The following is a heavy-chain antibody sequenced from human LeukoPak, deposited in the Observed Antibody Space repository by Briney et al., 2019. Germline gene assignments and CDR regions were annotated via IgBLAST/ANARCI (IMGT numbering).Heavy chain of an antibody. CDR3: AKWAARGSGLPRSHLDD. D-gene: IGHD2-15*01. V-gene: IGHV3-23*01. J-gene: IGHJ4*02. CDR2: ISGSGRTT. CDR1: GFTFSSYA. Sequence: PGGSLRLSCAASGFTFSSYAMSWVRQAPGKGLECVSVISGSGRTTDYADSVKGRFTISRDNSKDTLYLHLNSLRAEDTALYYCAKWAARGSGLPRSHLDDWGQGTLVTVSS.